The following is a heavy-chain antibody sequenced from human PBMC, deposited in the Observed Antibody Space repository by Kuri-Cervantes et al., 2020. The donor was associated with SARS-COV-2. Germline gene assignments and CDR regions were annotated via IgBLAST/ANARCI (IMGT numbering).Heavy chain of an antibody. D-gene: IGHD6-25*01. Sequence: GESLKISCAASGFTVSSNEMNWVRQAPGKGLEWVSFISVGSTYYADSRKGRFTISRDNSKNTLHLQMNSLRAEDTAVYYCASLSSDERYYYYGMDVWGQGTTVTVSS. V-gene: IGHV3-38-3*01. CDR2: ISVGST. CDR3: ASLSSDERYYYYGMDV. J-gene: IGHJ6*02. CDR1: GFTVSSNE.